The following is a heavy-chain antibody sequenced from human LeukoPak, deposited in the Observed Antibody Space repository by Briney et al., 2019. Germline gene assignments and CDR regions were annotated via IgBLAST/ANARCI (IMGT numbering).Heavy chain of an antibody. D-gene: IGHD3-10*01. Sequence: ASVKVSCKASGYTFTSYYMHWVRQAPGQGLEWMGIINPSGGSTSYAQKFQGRVTMTRDTSTSTVYMELSSLRSEDTAVYYCARDLNKYYYGSGSYYNVPSEYYFDYWGQGTLVTVSS. CDR3: ARDLNKYYYGSGSYYNVPSEYYFDY. CDR1: GYTFTSYY. CDR2: INPSGGST. V-gene: IGHV1-46*01. J-gene: IGHJ4*02.